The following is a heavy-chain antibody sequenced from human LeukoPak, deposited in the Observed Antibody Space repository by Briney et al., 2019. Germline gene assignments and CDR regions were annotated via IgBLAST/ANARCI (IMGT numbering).Heavy chain of an antibody. V-gene: IGHV4-4*02. CDR3: AREDYDDSGAWYFDL. J-gene: IGHJ2*01. Sequence: SETLSLTCAVSGGSISRSNWWSWVRQPPGKGLEWIREIYHSGSTNYNPSLKSRVTISVDKSKNQFSLKLSSVTAADTAVYYCAREDYDDSGAWYFDLWGRGTLVTVSS. CDR2: IYHSGST. CDR1: GGSISRSNW. D-gene: IGHD3-3*01.